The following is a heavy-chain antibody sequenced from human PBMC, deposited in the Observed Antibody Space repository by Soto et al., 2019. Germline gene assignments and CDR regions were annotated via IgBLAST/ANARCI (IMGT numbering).Heavy chain of an antibody. J-gene: IGHJ4*02. Sequence: PGGSLRLSCAASGFTFSSYGMNWVRHTPGRGLEWLSHITSSSTYIYYADSVKGRFTISRDNAKDTLYLQMNSLRAEDTAVYYCAKDNLERLYVSASLVLAPLDYWGQGTLVTVSS. CDR3: AKDNLERLYVSASLVLAPLDY. D-gene: IGHD3-3*01. CDR1: GFTFSSYG. V-gene: IGHV3-21*04. CDR2: ITSSSTYI.